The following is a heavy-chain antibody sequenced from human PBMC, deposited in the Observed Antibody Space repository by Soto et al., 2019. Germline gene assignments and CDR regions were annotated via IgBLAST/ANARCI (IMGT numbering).Heavy chain of an antibody. Sequence: PSQTLSLTCAITGDSVSSNSAGWSWVRQSPSRGLEWLGRAYYRSKWYYEYAVSVRGRITINPDTSKNQYSLQLNSVTPEDTAVYFCARGEQYSGRIFDYWGQGTLVTVSS. V-gene: IGHV6-1*01. CDR3: ARGEQYSGRIFDY. CDR1: GDSVSSNSAG. J-gene: IGHJ4*01. CDR2: AYYRSKWYY. D-gene: IGHD1-26*01.